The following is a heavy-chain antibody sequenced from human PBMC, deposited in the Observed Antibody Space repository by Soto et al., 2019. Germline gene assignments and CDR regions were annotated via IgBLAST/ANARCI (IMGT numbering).Heavy chain of an antibody. V-gene: IGHV4-34*01. Sequence: PSETLSLTCAVYGGSFSGYYWSWIRQPPGKGLEWIGEINHSGSTNYNPSLKSRVTISVDTSKNQFSLKLSSVTAADTAVYYCARAIGNYVSRKNFSGWFDPWGQETLVTVSS. CDR3: ARAIGNYVSRKNFSGWFDP. J-gene: IGHJ5*02. D-gene: IGHD3-10*01. CDR1: GGSFSGYY. CDR2: INHSGST.